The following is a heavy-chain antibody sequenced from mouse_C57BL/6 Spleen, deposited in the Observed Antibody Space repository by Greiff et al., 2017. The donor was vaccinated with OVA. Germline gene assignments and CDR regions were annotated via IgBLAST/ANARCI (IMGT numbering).Heavy chain of an antibody. J-gene: IGHJ1*03. CDR1: GYTFTSYW. Sequence: QVQLQQSGAELAKPGASVKLSCKASGYTFTSYWMHWVKQRPGQGLEWIGYITPSSGYTKYNQKFKDKATLTADKSSSTAYMQLSSLTYEDSAVYYCASGTLGYFDVWGTGTTVTVSS. CDR3: ASGTLGYFDV. D-gene: IGHD4-1*01. CDR2: ITPSSGYT. V-gene: IGHV1-7*01.